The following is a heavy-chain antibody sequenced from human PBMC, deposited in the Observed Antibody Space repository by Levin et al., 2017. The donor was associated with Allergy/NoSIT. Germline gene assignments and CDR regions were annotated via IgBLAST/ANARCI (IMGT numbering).Heavy chain of an antibody. CDR1: GFTFSSYW. D-gene: IGHD3-16*01. V-gene: IGHV3-7*01. CDR2: IKEDGSEK. CDR3: ASIALGVVVNSWYFDL. J-gene: IGHJ2*01. Sequence: GGSLRLSCAASGFTFSSYWMNWVRQAPGKGLECVANIKEDGSEKYYVDSVKGRFTISRDNAKNSLYLQMNSLRAEDSAVYYCASIALGVVVNSWYFDLWGRDTLVTVSS.